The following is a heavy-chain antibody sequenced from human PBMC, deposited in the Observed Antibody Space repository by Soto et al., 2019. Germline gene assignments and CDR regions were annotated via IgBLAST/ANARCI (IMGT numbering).Heavy chain of an antibody. CDR3: ARYYLSGPFDI. J-gene: IGHJ3*02. D-gene: IGHD3-10*01. CDR2: IYYSGST. V-gene: IGHV4-31*03. Sequence: QVQLQESGPGLVKPSQTLSLTCTVSGGSISSGGYYWSWIRQHPGKGLEWIGYIYYSGSTYYNPPLKSRVTISVDTSKNQSSLKLSSVTAADTAVYYCARYYLSGPFDIWGQGTMVTVSS. CDR1: GGSISSGGYY.